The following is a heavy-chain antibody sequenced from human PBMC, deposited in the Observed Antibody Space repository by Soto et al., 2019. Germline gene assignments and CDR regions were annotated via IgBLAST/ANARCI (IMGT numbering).Heavy chain of an antibody. Sequence: QVKLVQSGAEVKKPGASVKVSCKASGYTFTTYEINWVRQVPGQGLEWMGWMSPSSGNTGYVDQFRGRVTMTSKPPMTTAYMELSSLSSEDTAGYYCSRVGGQLFGEHGSDVWGQGTTVTVS. CDR1: GYTFTTYE. CDR3: SRVGGQLFGEHGSDV. V-gene: IGHV1-8*01. D-gene: IGHD3-10*01. CDR2: MSPSSGNT. J-gene: IGHJ6*02.